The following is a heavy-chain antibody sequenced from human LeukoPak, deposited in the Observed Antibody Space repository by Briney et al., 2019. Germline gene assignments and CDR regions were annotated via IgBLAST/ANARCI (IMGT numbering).Heavy chain of an antibody. CDR3: ARGVNSGSYFRPGAFDI. CDR1: GGSFSGYY. Sequence: PSETLSLTCAVYGGSFSGYYWSWIRQPPGKGLEWIGEINHSGSTNYNPSLKSRVTISVDTSKNQFSLKLSSVTAADTAVYYCARGVNSGSYFRPGAFDIWGQGTMVTVSS. V-gene: IGHV4-34*01. J-gene: IGHJ3*02. D-gene: IGHD1-26*01. CDR2: INHSGST.